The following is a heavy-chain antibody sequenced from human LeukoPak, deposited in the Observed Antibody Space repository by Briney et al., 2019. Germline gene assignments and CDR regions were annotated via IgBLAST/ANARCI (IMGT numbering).Heavy chain of an antibody. D-gene: IGHD3-9*01. CDR2: INPNSGGT. CDR1: GYTFTGYY. CDR3: ASVLESKRHYDILTGQSMGINAFDI. V-gene: IGHV1-2*06. J-gene: IGHJ3*02. Sequence: ASVKVSCKASGYTFTGYYMHWVRQAPGQGLEWMGRINPNSGGTNYAQKFQDRVTMTRDTSISTAYMELSRLRSDDTAVYYCASVLESKRHYDILTGQSMGINAFDIWGQGTMVTVSS.